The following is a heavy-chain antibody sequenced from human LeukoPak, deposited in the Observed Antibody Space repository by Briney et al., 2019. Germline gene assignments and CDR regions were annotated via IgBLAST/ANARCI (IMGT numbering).Heavy chain of an antibody. J-gene: IGHJ4*02. Sequence: GGSLRLSCAASGFTFSSYWMSWVCQAPGKGLEWVANIKQDGSEKYYVDSVKGRFTISRDNAKNSLYLQMNSLRAEDTAVYYCARGYSSGWSTLYYFDYRGQGTLVTVSS. CDR1: GFTFSSYW. CDR3: ARGYSSGWSTLYYFDY. D-gene: IGHD6-19*01. V-gene: IGHV3-7*01. CDR2: IKQDGSEK.